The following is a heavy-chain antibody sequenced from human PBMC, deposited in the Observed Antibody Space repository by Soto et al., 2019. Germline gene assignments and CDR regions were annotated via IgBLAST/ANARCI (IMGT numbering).Heavy chain of an antibody. J-gene: IGHJ6*02. Sequence: QVQLVQSGAEVKKPGSSVKVSCKASGGTFSSYAISWVRQAPGEGLEWMGGIIPIFGTANYARNFQGRVTISPDESTSTAYMELSSLRPEDTAVYYCARVDSSIAAAGRTLYGMHVWGQGITVTVSS. CDR3: ARVDSSIAAAGRTLYGMHV. D-gene: IGHD6-13*01. V-gene: IGHV1-69*01. CDR2: IIPIFGTA. CDR1: GGTFSSYA.